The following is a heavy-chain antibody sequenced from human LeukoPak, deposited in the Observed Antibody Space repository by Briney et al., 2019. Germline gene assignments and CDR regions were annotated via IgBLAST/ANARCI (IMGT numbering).Heavy chain of an antibody. D-gene: IGHD3-10*01. Sequence: ASVKVSCKASGYTFTSYYMNWVRQAPRQGLEWMGIINPSGGSTSYAQKFRGRVTMTRDTSTSTVYMELSSLRSEDTAVYYCARGKEASYYPFYYYYYYMDVWGKGTTVTVSS. J-gene: IGHJ6*03. CDR3: ARGKEASYYPFYYYYYYMDV. CDR2: INPSGGST. CDR1: GYTFTSYY. V-gene: IGHV1-46*01.